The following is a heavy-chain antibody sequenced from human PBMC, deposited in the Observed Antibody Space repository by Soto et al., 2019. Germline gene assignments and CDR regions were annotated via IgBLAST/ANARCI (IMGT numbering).Heavy chain of an antibody. Sequence: SVKVSCKASGGTFSSYAISWVRQAPGQGLEWMGGIIPIFGTANYAQKFQGRVTITADESTSTAYMELSSLRSEDTVVYYCARDGGGIVYGMDVWGQGTTVTVSS. CDR2: IIPIFGTA. V-gene: IGHV1-69*13. CDR3: ARDGGGIVYGMDV. CDR1: GGTFSSYA. D-gene: IGHD3-22*01. J-gene: IGHJ6*02.